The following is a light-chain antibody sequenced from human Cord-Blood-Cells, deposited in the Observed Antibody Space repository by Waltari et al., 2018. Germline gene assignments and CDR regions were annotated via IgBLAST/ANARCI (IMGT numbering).Light chain of an antibody. CDR2: AAS. CDR1: QSISSY. CDR3: QQSYSTPLA. J-gene: IGKJ3*01. Sequence: DIQMTQSPSSLSASVGDRVTITCPASQSISSYLNWYQQKPGKAPKLLIYAASSLQRGVPSRFSGSGSGTDFTLTISSLQPEDFATYYCQQSYSTPLAFGPGTKVDI. V-gene: IGKV1-39*01.